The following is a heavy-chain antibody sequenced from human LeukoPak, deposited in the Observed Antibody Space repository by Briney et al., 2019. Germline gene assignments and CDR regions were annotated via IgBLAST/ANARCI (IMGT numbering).Heavy chain of an antibody. CDR1: GGSISSSSYY. CDR2: IYYSGST. J-gene: IGHJ3*02. D-gene: IGHD3-10*01. Sequence: MSSETLSLTCTVSGGSISSSSYYWGWIRQPPGKGLEWIGSIYYSGSTYYNPSLKSRVTISVDTSKNQFSLKLSSVTAADTAVYYCARGSDYYGSGSFDAFDIWGQGTMVTVSS. V-gene: IGHV4-39*07. CDR3: ARGSDYYGSGSFDAFDI.